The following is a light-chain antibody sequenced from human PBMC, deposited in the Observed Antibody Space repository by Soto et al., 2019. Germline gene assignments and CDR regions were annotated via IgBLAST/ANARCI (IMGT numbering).Light chain of an antibody. Sequence: EIVLTQSPGTLSLSPGERATLSCRASQSVSSSYLARYQQKPGQAPRLLIYGASSRATGIPDGFSGSGSGTDFTLTISRLEPEDFAVYYCQQYGSSPRTFGQGTKV. CDR1: QSVSSSY. J-gene: IGKJ1*01. V-gene: IGKV3-20*01. CDR2: GAS. CDR3: QQYGSSPRT.